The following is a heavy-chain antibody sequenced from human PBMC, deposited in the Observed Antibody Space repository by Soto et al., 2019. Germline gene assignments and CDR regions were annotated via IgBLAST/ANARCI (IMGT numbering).Heavy chain of an antibody. CDR1: GFPFSSYA. CDR2: ISGSGGST. Sequence: GETLTLSCAASGFPFSSYAMSWVRQAPGKGLEWVSAISGSGGSTYYAVSVKGRFTISRDNSKNTLYLQMNSLRAEDTAVYYCAKDLRIAVARVSYGMDVWGQGTTVTVSS. V-gene: IGHV3-23*01. D-gene: IGHD6-19*01. J-gene: IGHJ6*02. CDR3: AKDLRIAVARVSYGMDV.